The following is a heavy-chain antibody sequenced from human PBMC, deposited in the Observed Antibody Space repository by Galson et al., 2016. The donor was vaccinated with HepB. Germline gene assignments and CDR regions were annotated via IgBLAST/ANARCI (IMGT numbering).Heavy chain of an antibody. J-gene: IGHJ4*02. D-gene: IGHD3-10*01. V-gene: IGHV3-7*05. Sequence: SLRLSCAASGFTPSSYWMSWVRQAPGKGLEWVANIKQDGSEEYYVDSVKGRFTISRDNAKNSLYLQMNSLRAEDTAVYYCARRRGSGSHDYWGQGTLVTVSS. CDR3: ARRRGSGSHDY. CDR2: IKQDGSEE. CDR1: GFTPSSYW.